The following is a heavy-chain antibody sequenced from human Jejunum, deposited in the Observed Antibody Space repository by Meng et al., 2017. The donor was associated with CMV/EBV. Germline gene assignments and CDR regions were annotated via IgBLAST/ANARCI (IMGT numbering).Heavy chain of an antibody. CDR2: TNTDSGNT. V-gene: IGHV1-18*01. CDR3: ARIASGGNYFDY. D-gene: IGHD4-23*01. J-gene: IGHJ4*02. Sequence: QVHLVQSGTEVKKPXXXXKVXCKASGYTFASYAITWVRQAPGHGPEWMGWTNTDSGNTNYAEKFQGRVTMTTDTSTSTAYMELRSLRSDDTAVYYCARIASGGNYFDYWAQGTLVTVSS. CDR1: GYTFASYA.